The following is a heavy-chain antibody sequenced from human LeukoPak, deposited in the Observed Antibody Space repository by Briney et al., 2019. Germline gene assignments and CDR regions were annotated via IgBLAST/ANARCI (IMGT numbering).Heavy chain of an antibody. J-gene: IGHJ4*02. V-gene: IGHV4-34*01. CDR2: INHSGST. D-gene: IGHD4-17*01. CDR1: GGSFSGYY. CDR3: ARIYMVTTHFDY. Sequence: SETLSLTCAVYGGSFSGYYWSWIRQPPGKGLEWIGEINHSGSTNYNPSLKSRVTISVDTSKNQFSLKLSSVTAADTAVYYCARIYMVTTHFDYWGQGTLVTVSS.